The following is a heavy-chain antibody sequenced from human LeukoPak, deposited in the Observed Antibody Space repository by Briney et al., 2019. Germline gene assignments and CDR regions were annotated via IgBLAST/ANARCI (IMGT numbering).Heavy chain of an antibody. CDR1: GFISSSYG. J-gene: IGHJ4*02. D-gene: IGHD3-16*02. Sequence: GGSLRLSCAASGFISSSYGMSWVRQAPGKGLEWVSIFSGPGGSKYYADSVRGRFTISRDNSNNMLYLQMDNLRAEDTAVYYCVKRVSTLGAVLAPDFDCWGQGNLVTVSS. CDR3: VKRVSTLGAVLAPDFDC. CDR2: FSGPGGSK. V-gene: IGHV3-23*01.